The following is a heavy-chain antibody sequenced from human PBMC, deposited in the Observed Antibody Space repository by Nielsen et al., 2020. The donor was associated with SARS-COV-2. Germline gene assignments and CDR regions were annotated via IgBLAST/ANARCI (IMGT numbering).Heavy chain of an antibody. CDR1: GGSISGYF. Sequence: SETLSLTCTVSGGSISGYFWSWIRQPPGKGLESIGYIYYSGNTYYNPSLKSRVTMSVDTSKNQFSLNPRSVTAADTAIYYCASNLITGTPSSWGQGTLVTVSS. J-gene: IGHJ5*02. D-gene: IGHD1-20*01. CDR3: ASNLITGTPSS. CDR2: IYYSGNT. V-gene: IGHV4-59*08.